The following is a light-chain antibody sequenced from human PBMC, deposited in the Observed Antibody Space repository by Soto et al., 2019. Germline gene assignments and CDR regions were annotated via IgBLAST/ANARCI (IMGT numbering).Light chain of an antibody. Sequence: LKRSHAACSLSPWVRATLSCTPSQSVKSNLAWYQQKPGQAPRLLIYGASTRATGIPARFSGSGSGTAFTLTISRLEPDDLAVYYCQQSGSSPLTFGGGTKVDIK. V-gene: IGKV3-20*01. CDR3: QQSGSSPLT. CDR1: QSVKSN. CDR2: GAS. J-gene: IGKJ4*01.